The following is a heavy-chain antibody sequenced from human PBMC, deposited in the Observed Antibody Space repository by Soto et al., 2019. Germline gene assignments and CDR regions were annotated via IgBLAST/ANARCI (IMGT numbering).Heavy chain of an antibody. CDR2: INPNSGGT. CDR3: ARDRGRLAVAGLSYFDS. V-gene: IGHV1-2*04. CDR1: GYTFTGYY. J-gene: IGHJ4*02. D-gene: IGHD6-19*01. Sequence: ASVKVSCKASGYTFTGYYMHWVRQAPGQGLEWMGWINPNSGGTNYAQKFQGWVTMTRDTSISTAYMELSRLRSDDTAVYYCARDRGRLAVAGLSYFDSWGQGIVVTVSS.